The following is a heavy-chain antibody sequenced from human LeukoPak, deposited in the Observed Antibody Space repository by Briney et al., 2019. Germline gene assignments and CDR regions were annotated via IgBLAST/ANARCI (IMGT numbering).Heavy chain of an antibody. J-gene: IGHJ4*02. CDR1: GFTVSSNY. D-gene: IGHD6-25*01. CDR2: IYSGGST. V-gene: IGHV3-53*01. Sequence: PGGSLRLSCAASGFTVSSNYMNWVRQAPGKGLEWVSVIYSGGSTYYADSVKGRFTLSRDNSKNTLYLQMNSLRVEDTAVYYCARESSGYYFDYWGQGTLVTVSS. CDR3: ARESSGYYFDY.